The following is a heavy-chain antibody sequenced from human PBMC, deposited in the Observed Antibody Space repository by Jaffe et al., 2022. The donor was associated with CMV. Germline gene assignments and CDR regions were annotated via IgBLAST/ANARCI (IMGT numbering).Heavy chain of an antibody. D-gene: IGHD3-9*01. CDR3: AGGHRRWLQYFFSPTFDY. J-gene: IGHJ4*02. CDR1: GFTVSSNY. Sequence: EVQLVETGGGLIQPGGSLRLSCAASGFTVSSNYMSWVRQAPGKGLEWVSVIYSGGSTYYADSVKGRFTISRDNSKNTLYLQMNSLRAEDTAVYYCAGGHRRWLQYFFSPTFDYWGQGTLVTVSS. CDR2: IYSGGST. V-gene: IGHV3-53*02.